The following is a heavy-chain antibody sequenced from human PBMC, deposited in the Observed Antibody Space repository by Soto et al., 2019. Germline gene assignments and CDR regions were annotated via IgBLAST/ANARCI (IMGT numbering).Heavy chain of an antibody. D-gene: IGHD1-26*01. Sequence: SETLSLTCTVTGASVINDYWNWIRQPPGKGLEWIGFVYDSSSTRYNSYLKSRLTITVDTSKNKFSQKLSNVTTADTDAYYCVRQVGATGSYSYAVWGQGTMVTVSS. CDR1: GASVINDY. V-gene: IGHV4-59*02. CDR3: VRQVGATGSYSYAV. J-gene: IGHJ3*01. CDR2: VYDSSST.